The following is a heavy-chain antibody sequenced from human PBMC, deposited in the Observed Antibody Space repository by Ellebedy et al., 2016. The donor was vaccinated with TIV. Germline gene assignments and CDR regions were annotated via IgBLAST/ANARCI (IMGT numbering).Heavy chain of an antibody. CDR1: GFTVSSNY. J-gene: IGHJ1*01. V-gene: IGHV3-53*01. CDR2: IYSDGST. Sequence: GGSLRLXXAASGFTVSSNYMSWVRQAPGKGLEGVSVIYSDGSTNYVDSVKGRFTISRDNSKSTMYLQMNRLRAEDTAVYYCAREWEQHWGQGTLVTVSS. D-gene: IGHD1-26*01. CDR3: AREWEQH.